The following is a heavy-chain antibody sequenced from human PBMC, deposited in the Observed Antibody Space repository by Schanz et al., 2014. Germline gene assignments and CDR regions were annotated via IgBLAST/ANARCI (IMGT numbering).Heavy chain of an antibody. J-gene: IGHJ4*02. CDR3: AKDYSGSYYAY. CDR2: ISGSGDNT. V-gene: IGHV3-23*04. Sequence: EVQLVESGGGLVQPGGSLRLSCAASGLTFSNHAMSWVRQAPGKGLEWVSAISGSGDNTFYADSVRGRFTISRDNSRNTLYLQMNSLRAEDTAVYYCAKDYSGSYYAYWGQGTLVTVSS. CDR1: GLTFSNHA. D-gene: IGHD1-26*01.